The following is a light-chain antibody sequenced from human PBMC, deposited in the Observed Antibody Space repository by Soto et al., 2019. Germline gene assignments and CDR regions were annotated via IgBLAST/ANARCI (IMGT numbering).Light chain of an antibody. J-gene: IGKJ4*01. CDR1: QTVSSNY. V-gene: IGKV3-11*01. Sequence: EIILAQSPDTLSLSPGERATLPCRASQTVSSNYLAWCQQRPGQAPRLLISDASNRATGIPARFSGSGSETDFTLTISSLEPEDSAVYYCQQRSNWPSLTFGGGTKVDI. CDR3: QQRSNWPSLT. CDR2: DAS.